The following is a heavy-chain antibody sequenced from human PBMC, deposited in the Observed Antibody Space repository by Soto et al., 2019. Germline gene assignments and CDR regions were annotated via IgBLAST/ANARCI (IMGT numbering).Heavy chain of an antibody. CDR3: AKGSGGSHYSGLDY. Sequence: VQLLESGGGLVQPGGSLRLSCAASEFIFKNYAMTWVRQAPGKGLEWVSVITGSGDNTYYADSVKGRFTISRDNSKNTLDLQMNSLRAEYTAVYYCAKGSGGSHYSGLDYWGQGSLVTVSS. CDR2: ITGSGDNT. V-gene: IGHV3-23*01. D-gene: IGHD2-15*01. CDR1: EFIFKNYA. J-gene: IGHJ4*02.